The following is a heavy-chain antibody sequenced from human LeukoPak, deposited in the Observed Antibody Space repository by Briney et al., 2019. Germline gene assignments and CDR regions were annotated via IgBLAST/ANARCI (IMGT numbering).Heavy chain of an antibody. D-gene: IGHD5-12*01. J-gene: IGHJ4*02. CDR2: ISGSGGST. CDR3: AKARGGYDEGYYFDY. CDR1: GFTFSSYW. Sequence: GGSLRLSCAASGFTFSSYWMSWVRQAPGKGLEWVSAISGSGGSTYYADSVKGRFTISRDNSKNTLYLQMNSLRAEDTAVYYCAKARGGYDEGYYFDYWGQGTLVTVSS. V-gene: IGHV3-23*01.